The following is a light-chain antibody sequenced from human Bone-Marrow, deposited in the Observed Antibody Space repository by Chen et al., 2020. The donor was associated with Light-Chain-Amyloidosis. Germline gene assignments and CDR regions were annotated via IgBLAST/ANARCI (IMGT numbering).Light chain of an antibody. CDR2: RDT. CDR3: QSADSSGTYEVI. V-gene: IGLV3-25*03. CDR1: DLPTKY. J-gene: IGLJ2*01. Sequence: SYELTQPPSVSVSPGQTARITCSGDDLPTKYAYWYQQKPGQAPVLVIHRDTERPSGISEGFAGAGSGTTATLTISGVQAEDEADYHCQSADSSGTYEVIFGGGTKLTVL.